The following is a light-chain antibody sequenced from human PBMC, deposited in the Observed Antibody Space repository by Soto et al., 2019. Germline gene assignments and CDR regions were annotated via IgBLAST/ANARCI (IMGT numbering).Light chain of an antibody. CDR1: SSDVGRYNF. J-gene: IGLJ1*01. CDR3: CSDAGSGVYV. V-gene: IGLV2-23*02. Sequence: QSVLTQPASVSGSPGQSITISCTGTSSDVGRYNFVSWYQQHPGKVPKVMIYEVTKRPSGVSNRFSGSKSGNTAFLTISGLQAEDEADYYCCSDAGSGVYVFGNGTKVTVL. CDR2: EVT.